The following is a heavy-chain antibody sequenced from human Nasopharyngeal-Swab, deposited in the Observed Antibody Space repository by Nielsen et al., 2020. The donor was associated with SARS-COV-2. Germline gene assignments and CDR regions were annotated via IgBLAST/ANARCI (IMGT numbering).Heavy chain of an antibody. D-gene: IGHD6-13*01. CDR1: GGSINSSSYY. Sequence: SETLSLTCTVSGGSINSSSYYWGWIRQPPGKGLEWIGSIYYSGSTYYNPSLKSRVTISVDTSKNQLSLKLSSVTAADTAVYYCVGSSWYGDYYYYYGMDVWGQGTTVTVSS. J-gene: IGHJ6*02. V-gene: IGHV4-39*07. CDR2: IYYSGST. CDR3: VGSSWYGDYYYYYGMDV.